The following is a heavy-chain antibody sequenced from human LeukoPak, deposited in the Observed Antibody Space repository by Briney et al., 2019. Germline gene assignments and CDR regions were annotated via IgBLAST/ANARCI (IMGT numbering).Heavy chain of an antibody. Sequence: ASVKVSCKASGYTFTSYYMHWVRQAPGQGLEGMGIINPSGGSTSYAQKFQGRVTMTRDTSTSTVYMELSSLRSEDTAVYYCARQRGVEQQLDAFDIWGQGTMVTVSS. CDR2: INPSGGST. J-gene: IGHJ3*02. V-gene: IGHV1-46*01. D-gene: IGHD6-13*01. CDR3: ARQRGVEQQLDAFDI. CDR1: GYTFTSYY.